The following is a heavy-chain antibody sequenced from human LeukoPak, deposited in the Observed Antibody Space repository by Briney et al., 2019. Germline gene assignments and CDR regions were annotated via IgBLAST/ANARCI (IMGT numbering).Heavy chain of an antibody. Sequence: ASVKVSCKASGYTFTGYYMHWVRQAPGQGLEWMGWINPNSGGTNYAQKFQGRVTMTRDTSISTAYMELSRLRSDDTAVYYRARETMVRGVIYYYYYMDVWGKGTTVTVSS. CDR1: GYTFTGYY. CDR2: INPNSGGT. J-gene: IGHJ6*03. D-gene: IGHD3-10*01. V-gene: IGHV1-2*02. CDR3: ARETMVRGVIYYYYYMDV.